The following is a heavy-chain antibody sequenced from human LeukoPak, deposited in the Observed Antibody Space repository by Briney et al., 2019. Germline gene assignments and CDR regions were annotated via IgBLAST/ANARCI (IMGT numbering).Heavy chain of an antibody. J-gene: IGHJ6*03. CDR1: GYTFTGYY. V-gene: IGHV1-2*02. CDR3: ARDNRGGYDYYYYYYMDV. CDR2: ISPNSGGT. Sequence: ASVKVSCKASGYTFTGYYMHWVRQAPGQGLEWMGWISPNSGGTNYAQKFQGRVTMTRDTSISTAYMELSRLRSDDTAVYYCARDNRGGYDYYYYYYMDVWGKGTTVTVSS. D-gene: IGHD5-18*01.